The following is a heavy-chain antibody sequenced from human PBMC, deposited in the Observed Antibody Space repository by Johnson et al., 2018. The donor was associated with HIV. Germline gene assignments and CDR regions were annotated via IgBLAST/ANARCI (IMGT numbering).Heavy chain of an antibody. CDR3: ARRRYSTSWQEAFDI. J-gene: IGHJ3*02. D-gene: IGHD6-13*01. CDR1: GFTFSSHH. CDR2: ISGNGGST. Sequence: VQLVESGGGLVQPGESLRLSCVASGFTFSSHHMHWVRQAPGKGLEHVSAISGNGGSTYYANSVKGRFTISRDNFKNTLYLQMGSLTAEDMAVYYCARRRYSTSWQEAFDIWGRGTMVTVSS. V-gene: IGHV3-64*01.